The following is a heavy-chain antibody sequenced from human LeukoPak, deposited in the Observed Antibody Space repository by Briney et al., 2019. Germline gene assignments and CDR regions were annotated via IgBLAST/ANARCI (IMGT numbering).Heavy chain of an antibody. V-gene: IGHV4-38-2*02. Sequence: SETLSLTCTVSGYSISSGYYWGWIRQPPGKGLEWIGSIYHSGSTYYNPSLKSRVTISVDTSKNQFSLKLSSVTAADTAVYYCARDDYYGSGSYTGYYYYYGMDVWGQGTTVTVSS. CDR3: ARDDYYGSGSYTGYYYYYGMDV. D-gene: IGHD3-10*01. CDR2: IYHSGST. J-gene: IGHJ6*02. CDR1: GYSISSGYY.